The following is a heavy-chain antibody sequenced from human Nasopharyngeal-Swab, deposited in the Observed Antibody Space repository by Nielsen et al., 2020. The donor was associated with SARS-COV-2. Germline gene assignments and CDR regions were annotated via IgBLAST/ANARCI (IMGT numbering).Heavy chain of an antibody. V-gene: IGHV4-34*01. CDR1: GGSLSGYY. Sequence: SETLSLTCAVYGGSLSGYYWSWIRQPPGKGLEWIGEINQSESTNHNPSLKSRVTISVDKSKNQFSLKMNSVTAADTAVYYCARGSLTQGLGYYYYYGMDVWGQGTTVTVSS. CDR3: ARGSLTQGLGYYYYYGMDV. D-gene: IGHD1-14*01. CDR2: INQSEST. J-gene: IGHJ6*02.